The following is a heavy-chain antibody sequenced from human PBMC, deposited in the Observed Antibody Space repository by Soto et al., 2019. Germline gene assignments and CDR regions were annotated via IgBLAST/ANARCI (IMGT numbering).Heavy chain of an antibody. CDR3: ARRGSSSANYY. Sequence: SETLSLTCAVYGGSFSGYYWSWIRQPPGKGLEWIGEIYHSGSTNYNPSLKSRVTISVDTSKNQFSLKLSSVTAADTAVYYCARRGSSSANYYWGQGTLVTVSS. CDR1: GGSFSGYY. J-gene: IGHJ4*02. V-gene: IGHV4-34*01. D-gene: IGHD6-6*01. CDR2: IYHSGST.